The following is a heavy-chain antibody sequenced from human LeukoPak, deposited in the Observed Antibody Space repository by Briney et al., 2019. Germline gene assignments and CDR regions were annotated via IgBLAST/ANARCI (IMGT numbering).Heavy chain of an antibody. V-gene: IGHV3-74*01. D-gene: IGHD3-3*01. Sequence: GGSLRLSCAASGFTFSGHLMHWVRQAPGKGLVWVSRINSDASSTYYADSVKGRFTISRDDVKNTLFLQMNSLRVEDTAVYYCAQGDSYYDFLLSVWGQGTMVTVSS. J-gene: IGHJ3*01. CDR3: AQGDSYYDFLLSV. CDR2: INSDASST. CDR1: GFTFSGHL.